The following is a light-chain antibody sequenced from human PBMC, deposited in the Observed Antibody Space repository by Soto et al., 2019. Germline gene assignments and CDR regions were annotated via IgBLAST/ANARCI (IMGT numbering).Light chain of an antibody. Sequence: EIVLTQSPGTLSLSPGERATLSCRASQSVSSSYLAWYQQKPGQAPRLLIYRASSRATGIPDRFSGSGSGTDFTLTISRLEPEDFEVSYCQQYGSAPRLTFGGGTKVEIK. CDR1: QSVSSSY. CDR2: RAS. J-gene: IGKJ4*01. CDR3: QQYGSAPRLT. V-gene: IGKV3-20*01.